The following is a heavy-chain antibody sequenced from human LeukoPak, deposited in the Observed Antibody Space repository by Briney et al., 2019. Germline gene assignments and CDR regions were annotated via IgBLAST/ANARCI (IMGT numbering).Heavy chain of an antibody. D-gene: IGHD3-3*01. CDR3: ATNAYHVLRFPWHFDY. CDR1: GYTFTGYY. V-gene: IGHV1-46*01. J-gene: IGHJ4*02. Sequence: ASVKVSCKASGYTFTGYYMHWVRQAPGQGLEWMGILNPSGGSTSYAQKFQGRLTMTRDTSTSTVYMELSSLRSEDTAVYYCATNAYHVLRFPWHFDYWGQGTLVTVSS. CDR2: LNPSGGST.